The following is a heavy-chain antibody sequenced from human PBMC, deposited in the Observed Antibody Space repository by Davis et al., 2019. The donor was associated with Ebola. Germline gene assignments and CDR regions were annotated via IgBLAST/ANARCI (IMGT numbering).Heavy chain of an antibody. CDR1: GFIFSSYT. CDR2: ISSSGSNI. D-gene: IGHD3-22*01. CDR3: ARTYYFDDSGYRNAFDV. J-gene: IGHJ3*01. V-gene: IGHV3-21*06. Sequence: GGSLRLSCEASGFIFSSYTINWVRQAPGKGLEWVSSISSSGSNIYYGDSVKGRFSISRDNAKNSVYLQMNSLRAEDTAVYYCARTYYFDDSGYRNAFDVWGQGTMVTISS.